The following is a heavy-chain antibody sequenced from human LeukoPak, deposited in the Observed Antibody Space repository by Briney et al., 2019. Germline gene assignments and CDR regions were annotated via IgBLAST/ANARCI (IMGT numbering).Heavy chain of an antibody. J-gene: IGHJ4*02. Sequence: GGSLRLSCAASGFTLSSNYMSWVRQAPGRGLEWVSLIYSAGSTYYADSVKGRFTISRDNSKNTLYLQMNSLRAEDTAVYYCARDGVRGYAFGPFVYWGQGTLVTVSS. CDR2: IYSAGST. D-gene: IGHD5-18*01. CDR3: ARDGVRGYAFGPFVY. V-gene: IGHV3-53*01. CDR1: GFTLSSNY.